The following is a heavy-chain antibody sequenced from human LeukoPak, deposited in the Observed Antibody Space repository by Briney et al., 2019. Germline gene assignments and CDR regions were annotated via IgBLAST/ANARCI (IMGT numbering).Heavy chain of an antibody. D-gene: IGHD5-18*01. J-gene: IGHJ2*01. CDR1: GGSISSYY. Sequence: PSETLSLTCTVSGGSISSYYWSWIRQPAGKGLEWIGRIYTSGSTNYNPSLKSRVTMSVDTSKNQFSLTLSSVTAADTAVYYCAREPTASGAGFDIWYFDLWGRGTLVTVSS. CDR2: IYTSGST. CDR3: AREPTASGAGFDIWYFDL. V-gene: IGHV4-4*07.